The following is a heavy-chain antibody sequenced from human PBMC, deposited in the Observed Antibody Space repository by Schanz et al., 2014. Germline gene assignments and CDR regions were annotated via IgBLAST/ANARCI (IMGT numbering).Heavy chain of an antibody. CDR2: IWYDGSNK. CDR3: ARDPGGTKTHGL. D-gene: IGHD2-15*01. V-gene: IGHV3-33*01. J-gene: IGHJ6*04. Sequence: QVQLVESGGGVVQPGRSLRLSCAASGFTFSSYGMHWVRQAPGKGLEWVAIIWYDGSNKYYADSVKGRFTISRDNSKNTLFLQMSSLRAEDTAVYYCARDPGGTKTHGLWGKGTTVTVSS. CDR1: GFTFSSYG.